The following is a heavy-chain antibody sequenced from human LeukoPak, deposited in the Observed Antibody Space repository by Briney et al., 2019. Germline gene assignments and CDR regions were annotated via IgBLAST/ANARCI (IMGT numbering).Heavy chain of an antibody. CDR1: GFTFDDYA. V-gene: IGHV3-9*03. CDR2: ISWNSGSI. D-gene: IGHD3-22*01. Sequence: PGGSLRLSCAASGFTFDDYAMHWVRQAPGKGLEWVSGISWNSGSIGYADSVKGRFTISRDNAKNSLYLQMNSLRAEDMALYYCAKDTGPYYYDSRDAFDIWGQGTMVTVSS. J-gene: IGHJ3*02. CDR3: AKDTGPYYYDSRDAFDI.